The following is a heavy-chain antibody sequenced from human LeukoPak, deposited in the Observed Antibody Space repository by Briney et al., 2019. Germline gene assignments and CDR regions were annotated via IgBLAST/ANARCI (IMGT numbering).Heavy chain of an antibody. V-gene: IGHV1-69*04. CDR1: GGTFSSYA. D-gene: IGHD6-13*01. CDR2: IIPILGIA. CDR3: ARDPEIAAAGTPRWFDP. J-gene: IGHJ5*02. Sequence: ASVKVSCKAPGGTFSSYAISWVRQAPGQGLEWMGRIIPILGIANYAQKFQGGVTITADKSTSTAYMELSSLRSEDTAVYYCARDPEIAAAGTPRWFDPWGQGTLVTVSS.